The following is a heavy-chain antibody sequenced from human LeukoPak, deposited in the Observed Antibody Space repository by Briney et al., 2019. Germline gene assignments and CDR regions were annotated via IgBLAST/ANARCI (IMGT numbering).Heavy chain of an antibody. CDR3: ARDFLIGVHAFDI. Sequence: GGSLRLSCAASGFTFSSYSMNWVRQAPGKGLEWVSSISSSSSYIYYADSMKGRFTISRDNAKNSLYLQMNSLRAEDTAVYYCARDFLIGVHAFDIWGQGTMVTVSS. J-gene: IGHJ3*02. D-gene: IGHD2-21*01. V-gene: IGHV3-21*01. CDR2: ISSSSSYI. CDR1: GFTFSSYS.